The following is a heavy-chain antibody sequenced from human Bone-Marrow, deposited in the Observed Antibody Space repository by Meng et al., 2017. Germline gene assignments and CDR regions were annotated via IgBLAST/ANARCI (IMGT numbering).Heavy chain of an antibody. CDR2: ISYDGSNK. Sequence: GGSLRLSCAASGFTVSSNYMSWVRQAPGKGLEWVAVISYDGSNKYYADSVKGRFTISRDNSKNTLYLQMNSLRAEDTAVYYCARDRYSRQMGINDWGQGTLVTVSS. V-gene: IGHV3-30*01. D-gene: IGHD3-16*02. CDR1: GFTVSSNY. J-gene: IGHJ4*02. CDR3: ARDRYSRQMGIND.